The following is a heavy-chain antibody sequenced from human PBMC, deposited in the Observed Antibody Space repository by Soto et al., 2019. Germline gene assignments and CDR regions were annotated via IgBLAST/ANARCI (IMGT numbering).Heavy chain of an antibody. CDR3: ARDVGTFYYSYAMDV. V-gene: IGHV3-30*04. Sequence: QAQLVESGGGVVQPERSLRLSCVASGFTFTNHVMHWVRQAPGKGLEWVALISFDGKYGPVHYMYYADSVKGRFTISRDNSKNTLYLQMNSLKAEDTAVYYCARDVGTFYYSYAMDVWGQGTTVTVSS. CDR1: GFTFTNHV. CDR2: ISFDGKYGPVHYM. J-gene: IGHJ6*02.